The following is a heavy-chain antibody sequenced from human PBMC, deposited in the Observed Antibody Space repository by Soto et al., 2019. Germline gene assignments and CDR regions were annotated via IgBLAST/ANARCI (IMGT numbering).Heavy chain of an antibody. CDR2: IYHSGST. J-gene: IGHJ6*02. V-gene: IGHV4-4*03. Sequence: PETLSLTCAVSGGSIISSNWGSCVRQPPGKGREWIGEIYHSGSTNYNPSLKSRVTISVDKSKNQFSLKLSSVTAADTAVYYCARVPYYYYYGMDVWGQGTTVPVSS. CDR3: ARVPYYYYYGMDV. CDR1: GGSIISSNW.